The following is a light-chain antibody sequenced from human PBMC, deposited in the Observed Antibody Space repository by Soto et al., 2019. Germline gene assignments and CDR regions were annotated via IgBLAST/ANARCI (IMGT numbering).Light chain of an antibody. J-gene: IGKJ3*01. CDR2: KAS. Sequence: DIQMTQSPTTLPASVGDRVIITCRASQSLSGWLAWYQQKPGKAPKLLIYKASTLETGVPSRFSGSGSGTEFTLTISSLQPDDFATYYCQQYKSYSSVTFGPGTKVDI. CDR3: QQYKSYSSVT. CDR1: QSLSGW. V-gene: IGKV1-5*03.